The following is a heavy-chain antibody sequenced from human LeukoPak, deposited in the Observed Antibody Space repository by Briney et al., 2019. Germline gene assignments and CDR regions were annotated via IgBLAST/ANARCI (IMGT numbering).Heavy chain of an antibody. CDR3: AIIAVAGTAY. CDR1: GGSFSGYY. Sequence: PSETLSLTCAVYGGSFSGYYWSWIRQPPGKGLEWIGEINHSGSTNYNPSLKSRVTISVDTSKNQFPLKLSSVTAADTAMYYCAIIAVAGTAYWGQGTLVTVSS. CDR2: INHSGST. D-gene: IGHD6-19*01. J-gene: IGHJ4*02. V-gene: IGHV4-34*01.